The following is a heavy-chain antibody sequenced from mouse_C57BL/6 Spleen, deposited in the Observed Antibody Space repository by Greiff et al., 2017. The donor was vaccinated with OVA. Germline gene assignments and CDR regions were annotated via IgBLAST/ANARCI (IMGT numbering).Heavy chain of an antibody. CDR1: GFNIKDDY. D-gene: IGHD2-4*01. J-gene: IGHJ4*01. Sequence: EVQVVESGAELVRPGASVKLSCTASGFNIKDDYMHWVKQRPEQGLEWIGWIDPENGDTEYASKFQGKATITADTSSNTAYLQLSSLTSEDTAVYYCTRRGMIKDAMDYWGQGTSVTVSS. V-gene: IGHV14-4*01. CDR3: TRRGMIKDAMDY. CDR2: IDPENGDT.